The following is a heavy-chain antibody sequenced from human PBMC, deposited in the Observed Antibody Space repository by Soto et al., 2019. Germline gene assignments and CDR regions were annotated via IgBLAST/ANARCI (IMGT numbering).Heavy chain of an antibody. CDR2: ISWNSGTI. D-gene: IGHD3-10*01. V-gene: IGHV3-9*01. Sequence: EVQLVESGGGLVQPGRSLRLSCAASGFTFDDYAMHWVRQAPGKGLEWVSGISWNSGTIGYADSVRGGFTISRDNAKNSLYLQMNSLRAEDTALYYCAKDPRGVVRGVIRGYYMDVWGKGTTVTVSS. CDR3: AKDPRGVVRGVIRGYYMDV. CDR1: GFTFDDYA. J-gene: IGHJ6*03.